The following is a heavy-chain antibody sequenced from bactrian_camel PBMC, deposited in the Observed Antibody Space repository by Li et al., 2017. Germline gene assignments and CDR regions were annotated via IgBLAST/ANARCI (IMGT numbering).Heavy chain of an antibody. J-gene: IGHJ6*01. Sequence: QLVESGGGSVQAGGSLRLSCAASGYRYSTYCMGWFRQAPGKEREGVATLYTGDGTTSYADSVKGRFTISQDSAQSTVYLQMDSLKPGDTAIYYCAARTRGGTWCGLFRSMYFSWGQGTQVTVS. D-gene: IGHD3*01. V-gene: IGHV3S25*01. CDR3: AARTRGGTWCGLFRSMYFS. CDR2: LYTGDGTT. CDR1: GYRYSTYC.